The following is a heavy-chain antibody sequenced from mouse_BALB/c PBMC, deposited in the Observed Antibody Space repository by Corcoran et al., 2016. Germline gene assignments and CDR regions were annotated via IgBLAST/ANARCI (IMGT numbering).Heavy chain of an antibody. J-gene: IGHJ4*01. D-gene: IGHD1-1*01. Sequence: EVQLQQSGPELVKPGASVKMSCKASGYTFTSYVMHWVKQKPGQGLEWIGYINPYNDGTKYNEKFKGKATLTSDKSSSTAYMELSSLTSEDSAVYYCARQTYYGSTFYAMDYWGQGTSVTVSS. CDR1: GYTFTSYV. CDR2: INPYNDGT. V-gene: IGHV1S136*01. CDR3: ARQTYYGSTFYAMDY.